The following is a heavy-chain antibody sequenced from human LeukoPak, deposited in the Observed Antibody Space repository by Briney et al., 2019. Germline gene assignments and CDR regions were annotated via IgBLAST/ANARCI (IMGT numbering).Heavy chain of an antibody. CDR1: GFTFSSYD. Sequence: GGSMRLSCAASGFTFSSYDMHWVRQATGKGLEWVSAIGTAGDTYYPGSVKGRFTISRENAKNSLYLQMNSLRAGDTAVYYCARVLRDGRGYHNTLDYWGQGTLVTVSS. D-gene: IGHD3-16*02. J-gene: IGHJ4*02. CDR3: ARVLRDGRGYHNTLDY. V-gene: IGHV3-13*01. CDR2: IGTAGDT.